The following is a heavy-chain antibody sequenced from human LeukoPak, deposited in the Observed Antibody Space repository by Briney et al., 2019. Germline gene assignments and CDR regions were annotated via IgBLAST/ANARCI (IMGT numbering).Heavy chain of an antibody. Sequence: PGGSLRLSCAVSGFTVSSNYMSWVRQAPGKGLEWVSVIYSGGSTYYADSVKGRFTISRDNSKNTLYLQMNSPRAEDTAVYYCARGRYSSGWAFDYWGQGTLVTVSS. CDR1: GFTVSSNY. D-gene: IGHD6-19*01. V-gene: IGHV3-53*01. CDR2: IYSGGST. CDR3: ARGRYSSGWAFDY. J-gene: IGHJ4*02.